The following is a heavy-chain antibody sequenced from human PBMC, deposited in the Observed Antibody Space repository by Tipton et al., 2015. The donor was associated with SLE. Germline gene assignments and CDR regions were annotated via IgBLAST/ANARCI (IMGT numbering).Heavy chain of an antibody. CDR2: IYYSGST. CDR3: AREKVVTAIPFYFDY. D-gene: IGHD2-21*02. CDR1: GGSVSSGIYY. V-gene: IGHV4-61*01. Sequence: TLSLTCTVSGGSVSSGIYYWSWVRQPPGKGLEWIGYIYYSGSTNYNPSLKSRVTISVDTSKNQFSLKLSSVTAADTAVYYCAREKVVTAIPFYFDYLGQGTLVTVSS. J-gene: IGHJ4*02.